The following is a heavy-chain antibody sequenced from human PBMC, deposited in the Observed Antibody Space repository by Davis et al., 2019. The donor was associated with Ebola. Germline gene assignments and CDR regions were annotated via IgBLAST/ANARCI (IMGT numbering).Heavy chain of an antibody. CDR1: GGSISSSNW. CDR3: ARERGSIGGFDY. J-gene: IGHJ4*02. D-gene: IGHD2-21*01. CDR2: IYSGGST. Sequence: PSETPSLTCAVSGGSISSSNWWSWVRQSPGKGLEWVSVIYSGGSTYYADSVKGRFTISRDNSKNTLYLQMNSLRAEDTAVYYCARERGSIGGFDYWGQGTLVTVSS. V-gene: IGHV3-53*01.